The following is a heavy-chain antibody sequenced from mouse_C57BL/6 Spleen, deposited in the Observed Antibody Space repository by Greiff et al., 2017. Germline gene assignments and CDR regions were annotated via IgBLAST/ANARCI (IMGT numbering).Heavy chain of an antibody. CDR2: INPNNGGT. J-gene: IGHJ4*01. V-gene: IGHV1-18*01. CDR3: ARSYYSNYAMDY. CDR1: GYTFTDYN. D-gene: IGHD2-5*01. Sequence: VQLQQSGPELVKPGASVKIPCKASGYTFTDYNMDWVKQSHGKSLEWIGDINPNNGGTIYNQKFKGKATLTVDKSSSTAYMELRSLTSEDTAVYYCARSYYSNYAMDYWGQGTSVTVSS.